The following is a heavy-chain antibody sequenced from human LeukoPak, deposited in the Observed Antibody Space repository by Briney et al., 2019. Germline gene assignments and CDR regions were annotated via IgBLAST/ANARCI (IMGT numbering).Heavy chain of an antibody. CDR2: IIPIFGTA. J-gene: IGHJ4*02. CDR3: ARDCSSGCYPDY. D-gene: IGHD6-19*01. CDR1: GGTFSSYA. Sequence: SVKVSCKASGGTFSSYAISWVRQAPGQGLEWMGRIIPIFGTANYAQKFQGRVTITADKSTSTAYMELSSLRSEDTAVYYCARDCSSGCYPDYWGQGTLVTVSP. V-gene: IGHV1-69*06.